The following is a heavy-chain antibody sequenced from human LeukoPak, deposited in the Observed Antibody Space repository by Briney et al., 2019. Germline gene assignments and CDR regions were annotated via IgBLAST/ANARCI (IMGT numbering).Heavy chain of an antibody. CDR2: INPNSGGT. CDR1: GYTITGYY. Sequence: ASVKVSCKASGYTITGYYMHWVRQAPGQGLEWMGRINPNSGGTNYAQKFQGRVTMTRDTSISTAYMELSRLRSDDTAVYYCARVAGYCSSTSAAGGSCYSPDYWGQGTLVTVSS. CDR3: ARVAGYCSSTSAAGGSCYSPDY. J-gene: IGHJ4*02. D-gene: IGHD2-2*01. V-gene: IGHV1-2*06.